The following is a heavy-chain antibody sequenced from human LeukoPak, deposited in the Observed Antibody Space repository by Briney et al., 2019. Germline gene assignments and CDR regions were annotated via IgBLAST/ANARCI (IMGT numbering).Heavy chain of an antibody. Sequence: GGSLRLSCAASGFTLSSYGMHWVRQAPGKGLEWVAFIRYDGSNKYYADSVKGRFTISRDNSKNTLYLQMNSLRAEDTAVYYCAKIAARGYYFDYWGQGTLVTVSS. CDR1: GFTLSSYG. V-gene: IGHV3-30*02. CDR2: IRYDGSNK. CDR3: AKIAARGYYFDY. J-gene: IGHJ4*02. D-gene: IGHD6-6*01.